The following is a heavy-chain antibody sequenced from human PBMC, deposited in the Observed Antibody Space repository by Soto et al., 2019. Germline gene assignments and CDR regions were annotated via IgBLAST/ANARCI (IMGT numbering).Heavy chain of an antibody. CDR3: ARDLGGQIVDY. CDR1: GYTFTSYG. CDR2: ISGYNGNT. V-gene: IGHV1-18*01. J-gene: IGHJ4*02. D-gene: IGHD1-26*01. Sequence: QVPLVQSGAEVKQPGASVKVSCKASGYTFTSYGISWVRQAPGQGLEWMGWISGYNGNTKYAQKLQGRVTMTTDTSTSTAYMEMRCMRSDGTAVYYSARDLGGQIVDYWGQGTLVTVSS.